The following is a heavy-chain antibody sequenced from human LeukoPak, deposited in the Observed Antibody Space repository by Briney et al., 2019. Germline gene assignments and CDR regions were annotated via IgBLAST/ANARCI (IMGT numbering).Heavy chain of an antibody. CDR1: GFTFSSYE. V-gene: IGHV3-74*01. CDR2: INHDGSST. D-gene: IGHD3-22*01. J-gene: IGHJ4*02. Sequence: PGGSLRLSCAASGFTFSSYEMNWVRQAPGKGLVWVSRINHDGSSTNYADSVKGRFTISRDNAKNTLHLQMNSLRAEDTAVYYCVRDWGYDSSGYWQKYFDSWGQGTLVTVSS. CDR3: VRDWGYDSSGYWQKYFDS.